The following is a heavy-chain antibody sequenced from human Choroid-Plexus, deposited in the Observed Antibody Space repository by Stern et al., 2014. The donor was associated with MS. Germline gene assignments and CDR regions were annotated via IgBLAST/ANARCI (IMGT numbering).Heavy chain of an antibody. CDR3: ARDQRGITIFGVVTDYYYLGMDV. J-gene: IGHJ6*02. V-gene: IGHV1-2*02. D-gene: IGHD3-3*01. CDR1: GYIFTGYY. Sequence: QVQLVESGAEVKKPGASVKVSCKTSGYIFTGYYIHWVRQAPGQGLEWKAWINPNTGGTTYAQKFQGRVTMSRDASISTAYVELSSLTSDDTAVYYCARDQRGITIFGVVTDYYYLGMDVWGQGTTVTVSS. CDR2: INPNTGGT.